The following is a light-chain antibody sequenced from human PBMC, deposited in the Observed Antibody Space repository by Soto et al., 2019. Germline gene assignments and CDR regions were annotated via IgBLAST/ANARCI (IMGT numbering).Light chain of an antibody. V-gene: IGKV3D-15*01. CDR2: GAS. J-gene: IGKJ4*01. CDR1: QSVSGN. Sequence: PGERATLSCMASQSVSGNYLAWYQQKPGQAPRVLIYGASRRATDIPDRFSGSRSGAEFTLTINSLQSEDFAVYYCQPYNNWPLTFCGATKVDIK. CDR3: QPYNNWPLT.